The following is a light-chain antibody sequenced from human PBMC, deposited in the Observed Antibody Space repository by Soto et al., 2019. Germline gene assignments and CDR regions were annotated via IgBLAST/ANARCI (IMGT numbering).Light chain of an antibody. Sequence: QSALTQPASVSGSPGQSITISCTGTSSDVGSYNFVSWYQQHPGKAPKLMIFDVSYRPSGVSHRFSGSKSGNTASLTISGLQAEDEADYYCSSYSSSSTLVVFGGRTKLTVL. V-gene: IGLV2-14*03. CDR2: DVS. CDR3: SSYSSSSTLVV. J-gene: IGLJ2*01. CDR1: SSDVGSYNF.